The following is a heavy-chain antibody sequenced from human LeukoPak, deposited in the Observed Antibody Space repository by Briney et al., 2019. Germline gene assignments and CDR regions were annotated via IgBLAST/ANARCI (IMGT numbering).Heavy chain of an antibody. J-gene: IGHJ4*02. CDR2: ISSSSSYI. Sequence: GGSLRLSCPASGFTYLHYRKNGVGQAPGKGLEWVSSISSSSSYIYYADSVKGRFTISRDNAKNSLYLQMNSLRAEDTAVYYCARASGSTDYWGQGTLVTVSS. CDR1: GFTYLHYR. CDR3: ARASGSTDY. D-gene: IGHD1-26*01. V-gene: IGHV3-21*01.